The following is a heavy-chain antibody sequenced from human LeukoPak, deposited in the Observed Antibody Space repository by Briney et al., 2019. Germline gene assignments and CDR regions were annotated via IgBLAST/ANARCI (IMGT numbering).Heavy chain of an antibody. D-gene: IGHD3-10*01. J-gene: IGHJ4*02. CDR2: ISYDGSNK. V-gene: IGHV3-30*18. Sequence: GRSLRLSRAASGFTFSSYGMHWVRQARGKGLEWVAVISYDGSNKYYADSVKGRFTISRDNSKNTLYLQMNSLRAEDTAVYYCAKSHYRGFGELFSTFDYWGQGTLVTVSS. CDR1: GFTFSSYG. CDR3: AKSHYRGFGELFSTFDY.